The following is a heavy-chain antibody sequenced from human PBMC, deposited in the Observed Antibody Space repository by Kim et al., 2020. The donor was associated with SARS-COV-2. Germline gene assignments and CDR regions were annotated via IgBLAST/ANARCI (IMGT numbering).Heavy chain of an antibody. D-gene: IGHD2-2*01. CDR2: IWYDGSNK. CDR1: GFTFSSYG. V-gene: IGHV3-33*01. CDR3: ARGGVPAGTIAYHYYYGMDV. J-gene: IGHJ6*02. Sequence: GGSLRLSCAASGFTFSSYGMHWVRQAPGKGLEWVALIWYDGSNKYYADSVKGRFTISRDNSKNTLYLQMNSLRAEDTAVYYCARGGVPAGTIAYHYYYGMDVWGQGTTVTVSS.